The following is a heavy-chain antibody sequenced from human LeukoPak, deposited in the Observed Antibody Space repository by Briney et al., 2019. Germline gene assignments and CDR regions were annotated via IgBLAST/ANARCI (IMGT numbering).Heavy chain of an antibody. Sequence: PGGSLRLSCAASGFTFSSYSMNWVRQAPGKGLEWVSYISSSSSTIYYADSVKGRFTISRDNAKNSLYLQMSSLRAEDTALYYCARHLYGPGSPYYSGMDVWGQGTTVTVSS. D-gene: IGHD3-10*01. CDR3: ARHLYGPGSPYYSGMDV. V-gene: IGHV3-48*04. CDR2: ISSSSSTI. J-gene: IGHJ6*02. CDR1: GFTFSSYS.